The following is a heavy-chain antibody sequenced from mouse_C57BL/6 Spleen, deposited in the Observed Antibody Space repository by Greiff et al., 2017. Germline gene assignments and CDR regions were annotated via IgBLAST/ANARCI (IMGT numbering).Heavy chain of an antibody. CDR2: ISDGGSYT. CDR1: GFTFSSYA. V-gene: IGHV5-4*01. J-gene: IGHJ3*01. Sequence: EVHLVESGGGLVKPGGSLKLSCAASGFTFSSYAMSWVRQTPEKRLEWVATISDGGSYTYYPDNVKGRFTISRDNAKNNLYLQMSHLKSEDTAMYYCARLGIYYDYDGFAYWGQGTLVTVSA. D-gene: IGHD2-4*01. CDR3: ARLGIYYDYDGFAY.